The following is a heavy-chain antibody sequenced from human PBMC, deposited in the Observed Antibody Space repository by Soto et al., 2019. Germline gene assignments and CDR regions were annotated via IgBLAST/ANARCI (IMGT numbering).Heavy chain of an antibody. V-gene: IGHV3-7*05. J-gene: IGHJ4*02. Sequence: ESGGGLVQPGGSLRLSCEDSSHIFSTSWMSWIRQAPGKGLEWLANIKPDGSERNYVDSVKGRFTISRDNAKNTLYLQMNNLRADDTAVYYCARWGWYGNYWGQGVLVTVSS. D-gene: IGHD6-19*01. CDR1: SHIFSTSW. CDR2: IKPDGSER. CDR3: ARWGWYGNY.